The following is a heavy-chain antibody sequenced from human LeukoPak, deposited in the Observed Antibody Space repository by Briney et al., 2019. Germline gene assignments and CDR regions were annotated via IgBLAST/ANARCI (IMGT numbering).Heavy chain of an antibody. CDR1: GGSFSGYY. J-gene: IGHJ4*02. CDR2: INHSGST. Sequence: SETLSLTCAVYGGSFSGYYWSWIRQPPGKGLEWIGEINHSGSTNYNPSLKSRATISVDTSKNQFSLKLSSVTAADTAVYYCARGPWDRFDYWGQGTLVTVSS. D-gene: IGHD1-26*01. CDR3: ARGPWDRFDY. V-gene: IGHV4-34*01.